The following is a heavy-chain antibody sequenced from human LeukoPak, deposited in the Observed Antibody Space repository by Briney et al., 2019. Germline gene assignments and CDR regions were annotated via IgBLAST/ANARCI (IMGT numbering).Heavy chain of an antibody. Sequence: GGSLRLSCAASGITFSSYAMHWVRQAPGKGLEWVAVISYDGSNKYYADSVKGRFTISRDNSKNTLYLQMNSLRAEDTAVYYCARGPDYGDFLLWGQGTLVTVSS. V-gene: IGHV3-30*04. D-gene: IGHD4-17*01. CDR3: ARGPDYGDFLL. J-gene: IGHJ4*02. CDR1: GITFSSYA. CDR2: ISYDGSNK.